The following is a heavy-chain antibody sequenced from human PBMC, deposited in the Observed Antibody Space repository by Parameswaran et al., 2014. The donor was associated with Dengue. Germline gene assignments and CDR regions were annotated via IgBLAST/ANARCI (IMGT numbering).Heavy chain of an antibody. J-gene: IGHJ4*02. Sequence: VRQAPGGTGVDWVYLLQWEHQLQPSLKSRVTISVDTSKNQFSLKLSSVTAADTAVYYCARDGRNGDYDYWGQGTLVTVSS. CDR3: ARDGRNGDYDY. CDR2: LLQWEH. V-gene: IGHV4-59*01. D-gene: IGHD4-17*01.